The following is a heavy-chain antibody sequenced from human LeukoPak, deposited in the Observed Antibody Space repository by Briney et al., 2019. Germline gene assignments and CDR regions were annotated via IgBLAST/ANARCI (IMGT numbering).Heavy chain of an antibody. D-gene: IGHD3-9*01. CDR1: GYTFTSYD. CDR2: MNPNSGNT. Sequence: ASVKVSCKASGYTFTSYDINWVRQATGQGLEWMGWMNPNSGNTGYAQKFQGRVTMTRNTSISAAYMELSSLRSEDTAVYYCARVLSRHYDILTGYRDLYYFDYWGQGTLVTVSS. J-gene: IGHJ4*02. CDR3: ARVLSRHYDILTGYRDLYYFDY. V-gene: IGHV1-8*01.